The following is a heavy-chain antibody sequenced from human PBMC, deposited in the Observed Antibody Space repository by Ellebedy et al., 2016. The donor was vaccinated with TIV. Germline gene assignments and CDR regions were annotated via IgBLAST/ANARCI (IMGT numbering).Heavy chain of an antibody. Sequence: SETLSLXXAVYGGSFSGYYWSWIRQPPGKGLEWIGEINHSGSTNYNPSLKSRVTISVDTSKNQFSLKLSSVTAADTAVYYCARRDYVWGSYPASDAFDIWGQGTMVTVSS. J-gene: IGHJ3*02. CDR1: GGSFSGYY. CDR2: INHSGST. D-gene: IGHD3-16*02. CDR3: ARRDYVWGSYPASDAFDI. V-gene: IGHV4-34*01.